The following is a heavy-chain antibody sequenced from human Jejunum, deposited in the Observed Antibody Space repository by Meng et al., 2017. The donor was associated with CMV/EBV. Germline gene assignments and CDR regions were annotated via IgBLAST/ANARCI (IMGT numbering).Heavy chain of an antibody. Sequence: QVRLQGSGPRLVKPSPTLSLTCTVSGDSISSGDYSWNWIRQSPGKGLEWIGYIYYNGNAYYNPSLQSRVSISVDTSKNEFSLNLNSVTAADTALYFCARGGIFRGIDYWGQGTLVTVSS. D-gene: IGHD3-10*01. CDR2: IYYNGNA. V-gene: IGHV4-30-4*08. CDR3: ARGGIFRGIDY. J-gene: IGHJ4*02. CDR1: GDSISSGDYS.